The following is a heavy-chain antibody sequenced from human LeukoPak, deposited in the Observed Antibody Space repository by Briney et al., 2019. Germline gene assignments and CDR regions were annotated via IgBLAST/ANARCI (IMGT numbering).Heavy chain of an antibody. V-gene: IGHV4-39*01. CDR3: ARQLGQQLVLGSYYYMDV. D-gene: IGHD6-13*01. Sequence: SETLSLTCTVSGGSISSSSYYWGWIRQPPGKGLEWIGSIYYSGSTYYNPSLKSRVTISVDTSKNQFSLKLNSVTAADTAVYYCARQLGQQLVLGSYYYMDVWGKGTTVTVSS. CDR2: IYYSGST. CDR1: GGSISSSSYY. J-gene: IGHJ6*03.